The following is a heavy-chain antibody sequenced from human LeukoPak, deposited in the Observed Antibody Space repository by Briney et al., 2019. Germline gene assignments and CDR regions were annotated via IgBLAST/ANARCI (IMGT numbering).Heavy chain of an antibody. V-gene: IGHV3-33*01. CDR2: IWYDGSNK. D-gene: IGHD3-10*01. CDR1: GFTFSSYG. Sequence: GGSLRLSCAGSGFTFSSYGMHWVRQAPGKGLEWVAVIWYDGSNKYYADSVKGRFTISRDNSKNTLYLQMNSLRAEDTAVYYCARVREDTGSFYYYYGMDVWGQGTTVTVSS. J-gene: IGHJ6*02. CDR3: ARVREDTGSFYYYYGMDV.